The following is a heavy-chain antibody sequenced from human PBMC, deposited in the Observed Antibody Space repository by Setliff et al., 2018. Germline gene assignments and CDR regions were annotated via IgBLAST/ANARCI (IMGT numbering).Heavy chain of an antibody. J-gene: IGHJ5*02. D-gene: IGHD3-16*01. V-gene: IGHV2-70*11. CDR1: GFSLSLGGMC. Sequence: SGPTLVNPTQTLTLTCTFSGFSLSLGGMCVSWIRQPPGKALEWLARIDWDDDKYYTTPLKTRLTISKDTSKNQVVLTMTNMDPVDTATYYCARSTYHYESPGSWSQGTLVTVSS. CDR2: IDWDDDK. CDR3: ARSTYHYESPGS.